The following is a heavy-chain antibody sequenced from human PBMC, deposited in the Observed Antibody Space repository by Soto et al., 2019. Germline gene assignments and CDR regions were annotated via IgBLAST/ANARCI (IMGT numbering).Heavy chain of an antibody. D-gene: IGHD2-15*01. J-gene: IGHJ5*02. CDR1: GGSISSYY. CDR3: ARDQYYCSGGSCYPNWFDP. Sequence: PSETLSLTCTVSGGSISSYYWSWIRQPPGKGLEWIGYIYYSGSTNYNPSLKSRVTISVDTSKNQFSLKLSSVTAADTAVYYCARDQYYCSGGSCYPNWFDPWGQGTLVTVSS. CDR2: IYYSGST. V-gene: IGHV4-59*01.